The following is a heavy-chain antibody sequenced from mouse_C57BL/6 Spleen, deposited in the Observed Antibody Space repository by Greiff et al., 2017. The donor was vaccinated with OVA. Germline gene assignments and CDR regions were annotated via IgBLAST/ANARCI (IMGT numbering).Heavy chain of an antibody. Sequence: VQLQQPGTELVKPGASVKLSCKASGYTFTSYWMHWVKQRPGQGLEWIGNINPSNGGTNYNEKFKSKATLTVDKSSSTAYMQLSSLTSEDSAVYYCARSPIYYGNPFAVDYWGQGTSVTVSS. J-gene: IGHJ4*01. CDR1: GYTFTSYW. CDR2: INPSNGGT. CDR3: ARSPIYYGNPFAVDY. V-gene: IGHV1-53*01. D-gene: IGHD2-1*01.